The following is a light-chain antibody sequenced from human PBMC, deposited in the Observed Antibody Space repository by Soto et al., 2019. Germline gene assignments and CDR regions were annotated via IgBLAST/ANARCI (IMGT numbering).Light chain of an antibody. CDR2: AAS. Sequence: DIQMTQSPSAMSAYVGDRVTITCRASQDISNYLVWFQQKPGKVPKRLIYAASSFQSGVLSRFIGSGSGTEFTLTISSLQPEDFATYYCLQHITYPFTFGPGTKVDFK. J-gene: IGKJ3*01. CDR1: QDISNY. CDR3: LQHITYPFT. V-gene: IGKV1-17*03.